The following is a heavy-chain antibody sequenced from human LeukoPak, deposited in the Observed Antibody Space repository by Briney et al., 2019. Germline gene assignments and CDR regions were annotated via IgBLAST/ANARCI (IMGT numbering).Heavy chain of an antibody. J-gene: IGHJ4*02. CDR2: ISYDGSNK. V-gene: IGHV3-30*03. CDR3: ASSFRPDNDY. CDR1: GFTFSSYG. Sequence: GGSLRLSCAAPGFTFSSYGMHWVRQAPGKGLEWVAVISYDGSNKYYADSVKGRFTISRDNSKNTLYLQMNSLRAEDTAVYYCASSFRPDNDYWGQGTLVTVSS. D-gene: IGHD1-14*01.